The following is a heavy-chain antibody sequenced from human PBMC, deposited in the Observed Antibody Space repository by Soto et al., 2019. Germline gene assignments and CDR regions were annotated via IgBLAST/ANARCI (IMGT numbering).Heavy chain of an antibody. CDR2: IYYSGST. V-gene: IGHV4-59*01. CDR1: GGSISSYY. Sequence: PSETLSLTCTVSGGSISSYYWSWIRQPPGKGLEWIGYIYYSGSTNYNPSLKSRVTISVDTSKNQFSLKLSSVTAADTAVYYCARAYRYCTNGVCYTGGNWFDPWGQGTLVTVSS. CDR3: ARAYRYCTNGVCYTGGNWFDP. D-gene: IGHD2-8*01. J-gene: IGHJ5*02.